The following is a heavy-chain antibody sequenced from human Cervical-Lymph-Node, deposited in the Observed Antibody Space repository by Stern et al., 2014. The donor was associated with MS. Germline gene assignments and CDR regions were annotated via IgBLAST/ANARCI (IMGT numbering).Heavy chain of an antibody. CDR1: GGSLNGYY. CDR3: ARSGVAVRYFDY. V-gene: IGHV4-34*01. D-gene: IGHD6-19*01. J-gene: IGHJ4*02. Sequence: QVQLQQWGAGLLKPSETLSLTCAVSGGSLNGYYWSWIRQTPGTGLEWLGEIYDGGSTDYNPSLKSRLTMSLDTSTNHFSLKLASVTAADTAVYYCARSGVAVRYFDYWGQGTLVAVSS. CDR2: IYDGGST.